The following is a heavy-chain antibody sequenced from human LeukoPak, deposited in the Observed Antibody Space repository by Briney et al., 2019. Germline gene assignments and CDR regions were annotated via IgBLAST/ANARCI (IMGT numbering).Heavy chain of an antibody. CDR1: GGSFSGYY. D-gene: IGHD3-3*01. CDR3: ARVTIFGVVTIDY. V-gene: IGHV4-34*01. Sequence: SETLSLTCAVYGGSFSGYYWSWIRQPPGKGLEWIGEINHSGSTNYNPSLKSRVTISVDTSKNQFSLKLSSVTAADTAVYYCARVTIFGVVTIDYWGQGTLVTVSS. CDR2: INHSGST. J-gene: IGHJ4*02.